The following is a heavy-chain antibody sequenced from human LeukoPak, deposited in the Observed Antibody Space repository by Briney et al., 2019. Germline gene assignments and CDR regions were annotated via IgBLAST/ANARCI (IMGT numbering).Heavy chain of an antibody. CDR1: GFTFSSYS. V-gene: IGHV3-48*04. J-gene: IGHJ4*02. D-gene: IGHD3-3*01. CDR2: ISSSSSTI. Sequence: GGSLRLSCAASGFTFSSYSMNWVRQAPGKGLEWVSYISSSSSTIYYADSVKGRFTISRDNAKNSLYLQMNSLRAEDTAVYYCARVVSQNRITIFGVVIEYYFDYWGQGTLVTVSS. CDR3: ARVVSQNRITIFGVVIEYYFDY.